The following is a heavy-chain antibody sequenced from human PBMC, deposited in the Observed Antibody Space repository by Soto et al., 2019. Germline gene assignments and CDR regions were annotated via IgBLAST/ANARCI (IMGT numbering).Heavy chain of an antibody. J-gene: IGHJ5*02. D-gene: IGHD1-26*01. V-gene: IGHV5-10-1*01. Sequence: PGESLKISYKGSGYSFAGYWISWVRQMPGKGLEWMGRIDPSDSQTYYSPSFRGHVTISAAKSITTVFLQWSSLRASDTAMYYCARERVLRSGWFDPWGQGTPVTVSS. CDR2: IDPSDSQT. CDR3: ARERVLRSGWFDP. CDR1: GYSFAGYW.